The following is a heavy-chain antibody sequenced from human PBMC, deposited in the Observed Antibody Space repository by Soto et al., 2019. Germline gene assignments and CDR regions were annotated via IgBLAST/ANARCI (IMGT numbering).Heavy chain of an antibody. CDR3: ARDWDN. J-gene: IGHJ4*02. V-gene: IGHV3-7*01. CDR2: VKQDGNEK. CDR1: GFTFSRYR. Sequence: GGSLRLSCVASGFTFSRYRMSWVRQAPGKGLEWVANVKQDGNEKYYVDSVKGRFTISRDNAKNSLYLQMNSLRVEDTAVYYCARDWDNWGQGTLVTVSS.